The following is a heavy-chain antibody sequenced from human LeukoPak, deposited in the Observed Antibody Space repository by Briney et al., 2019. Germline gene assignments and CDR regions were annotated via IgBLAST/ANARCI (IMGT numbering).Heavy chain of an antibody. J-gene: IGHJ3*02. D-gene: IGHD2-15*01. Sequence: ASVKVSCKASGYTFTSYGISWVRQAPGQGLEWMGWISAYNGNTNYAQKLQGRVTMTTDTSTSTAYMELRSLRSDDTAVCYCALYCSGGSCYSVRAFDIWGQGTMVTVSS. V-gene: IGHV1-18*01. CDR2: ISAYNGNT. CDR3: ALYCSGGSCYSVRAFDI. CDR1: GYTFTSYG.